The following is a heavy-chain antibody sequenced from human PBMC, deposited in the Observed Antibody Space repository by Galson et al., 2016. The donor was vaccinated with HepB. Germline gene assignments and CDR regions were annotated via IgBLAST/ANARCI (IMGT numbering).Heavy chain of an antibody. Sequence: SLRLSCAASGFTFSDSAIHWVRQAPGKGLEWVALIWQDGNNKYYADSVKGRFTISRDNSKNTLYLQMNSLRAEDTAVYYCARKHVYDWGLDYWGQGTLVTVSS. V-gene: IGHV3-33*08. D-gene: IGHD3-9*01. CDR2: IWQDGNNK. CDR1: GFTFSDSA. CDR3: ARKHVYDWGLDY. J-gene: IGHJ4*02.